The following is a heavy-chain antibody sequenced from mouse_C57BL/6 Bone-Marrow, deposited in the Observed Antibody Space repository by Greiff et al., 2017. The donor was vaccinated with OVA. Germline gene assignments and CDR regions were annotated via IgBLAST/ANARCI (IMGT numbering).Heavy chain of an antibody. CDR3: ASVYYYAMDY. CDR1: GYTFTDHT. V-gene: IGHV1-78*01. J-gene: IGHJ4*01. Sequence: QVQLQQSDAELVKPGASVKISCKVSGYTFTDHTIHWMKQRPEQGLEWIGYIYPRDGSTKYNEKFKGKATLTADKSSSTAYMQLTCLTSASSAVSFCASVYYYAMDYWGQGTSLTVSS. CDR2: IYPRDGST.